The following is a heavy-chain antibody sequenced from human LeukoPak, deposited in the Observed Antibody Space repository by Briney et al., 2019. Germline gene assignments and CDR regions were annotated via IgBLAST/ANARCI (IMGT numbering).Heavy chain of an antibody. CDR1: GFTLSTYW. Sequence: PGGSLRLSCAASGFTLSTYWMAWVRQAPGKELEWVANINEDESAKHQADSVNGRFTIFRDNAQNSVYLQMSSLRGEDTAVYYCARAVGGSLDYWGQGTLVTVSS. D-gene: IGHD1-26*01. CDR2: INEDESAK. CDR3: ARAVGGSLDY. V-gene: IGHV3-7*01. J-gene: IGHJ4*02.